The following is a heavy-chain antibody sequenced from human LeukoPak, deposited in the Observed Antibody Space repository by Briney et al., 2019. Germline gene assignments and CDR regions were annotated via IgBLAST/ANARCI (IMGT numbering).Heavy chain of an antibody. J-gene: IGHJ3*02. CDR2: INPNSGGT. CDR3: AADRIPWAGRGFDI. Sequence: ASVKVSCKASGYTFTGYYMHWVRQAPGQGLEWMGWINPNSGGTNYAQKFQGWVTMTRDTSISTAYMELSRLRSDDTAVYYCAADRIPWAGRGFDIRGQGTMVTVSS. V-gene: IGHV1-2*04. D-gene: IGHD1-14*01. CDR1: GYTFTGYY.